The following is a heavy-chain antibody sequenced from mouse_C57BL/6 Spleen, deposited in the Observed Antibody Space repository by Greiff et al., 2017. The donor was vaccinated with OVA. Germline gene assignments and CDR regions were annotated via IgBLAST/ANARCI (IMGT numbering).Heavy chain of an antibody. CDR3: AAGYYGDYYAMDY. CDR2: IWRGGST. Sequence: VQLQQSGPGLVQPSQSLSITCTVSGFSFTTYGVHWVRQSPGTGLEWLGVIWRGGSTDYNGDFMYSLSITKDNSKSQVFLKMNSLQADDTAIYYCAAGYYGDYYAMDYWGQGTSVTVSA. V-gene: IGHV2-5*01. CDR1: GFSFTTYG. J-gene: IGHJ4*01. D-gene: IGHD1-1*02.